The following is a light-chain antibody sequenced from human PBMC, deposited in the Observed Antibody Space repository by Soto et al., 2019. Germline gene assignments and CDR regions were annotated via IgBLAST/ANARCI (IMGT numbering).Light chain of an antibody. CDR2: GTS. Sequence: EIVLTQSPGTLSLSPGERATLSCRASQSVSSKLAWYQHTPGQAPRLLIYGTSSRATGIPDRFSGSGSATDFTLTITRLEPEDFAVYYCQQYGGSPWTFGQGTKVEI. V-gene: IGKV3-20*01. CDR3: QQYGGSPWT. CDR1: QSVSSK. J-gene: IGKJ1*01.